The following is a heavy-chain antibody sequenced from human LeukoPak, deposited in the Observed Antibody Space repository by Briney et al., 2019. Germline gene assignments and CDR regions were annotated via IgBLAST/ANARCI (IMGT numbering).Heavy chain of an antibody. CDR2: IYSGGST. CDR3: ARDRAGGMATIY. J-gene: IGHJ4*02. Sequence: GGSLRLSCAASGFTVSSNYMSWVRQAPGTGLEWVSVIYSGGSTYYADSVKGRFTISRDNSKNTLYLQMNSLRAEDTAVYYCARDRAGGMATIYWGQGTLVTVSS. V-gene: IGHV3-53*01. CDR1: GFTVSSNY. D-gene: IGHD5-24*01.